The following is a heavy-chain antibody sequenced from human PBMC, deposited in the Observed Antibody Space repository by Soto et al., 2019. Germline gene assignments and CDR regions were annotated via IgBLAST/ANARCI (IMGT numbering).Heavy chain of an antibody. CDR3: ARVVGALVHGFDP. J-gene: IGHJ5*02. CDR2: ISAYNGNT. Sequence: QVQLVQSGGEVKKPGASVKVSCKASGYTFTSYGISWVRQAPGQGLECMGRISAYNGNTNYAQKLQGRGTMTTDTSARTAYMEPSRLRSDDTAAHYCARVVGALVHGFDPQGEGTLVTVSS. CDR1: GYTFTSYG. D-gene: IGHD1-26*01. V-gene: IGHV1-18*01.